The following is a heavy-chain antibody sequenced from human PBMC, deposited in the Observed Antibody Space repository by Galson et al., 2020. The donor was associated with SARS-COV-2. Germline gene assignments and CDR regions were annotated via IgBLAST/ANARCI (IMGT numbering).Heavy chain of an antibody. CDR3: AKAARDRGCYYSDGMDYYDMAV. V-gene: IGHV3-23*01. CDR2: ISVSGGRT. Sequence: GGSLRLSCAASGFTISSFAMTWVRQAPGKGLEWVSHISVSGGRTYYADSVKGRFTISRDNAKNTLDLQMIGLRAEDTAVYYCAKAARDRGCYYSDGMDYYDMAVWGKGTTVIVS. CDR1: GFTISSFA. J-gene: IGHJ6*03. D-gene: IGHD3-22*01.